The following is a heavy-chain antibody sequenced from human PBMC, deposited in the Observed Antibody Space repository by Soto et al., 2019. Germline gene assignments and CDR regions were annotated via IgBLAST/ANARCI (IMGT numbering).Heavy chain of an antibody. CDR3: ARHLLKSRARWLQLGGGQFDY. CDR1: GGSISSSSYY. V-gene: IGHV4-39*01. J-gene: IGHJ4*02. CDR2: IYYSGST. D-gene: IGHD5-12*01. Sequence: SETLSLTCTVSGGSISSSSYYWGWIRQPPGKGLEWIGSIYYSGSTYYNPSLKSRVTISVDTSKNQSSPKLSSVTAADTDVYYCARHLLKSRARWLQLGGGQFDYWGQGTLVTVSS.